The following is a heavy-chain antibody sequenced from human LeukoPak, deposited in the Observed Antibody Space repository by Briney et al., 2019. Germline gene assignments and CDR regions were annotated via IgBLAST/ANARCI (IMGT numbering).Heavy chain of an antibody. CDR2: ISYDGSNK. V-gene: IGHV3-30-3*01. J-gene: IGHJ4*02. D-gene: IGHD1-26*01. CDR3: ARVVKVGHLDY. Sequence: HPGGSLRLSCAASGFTFSSYAMHWVRQAPGKGLEWVAVISYDGSNKYYADSVMGRFTISRDNSKNTLYLQMNSLRAEDTAVYYCARVVKVGHLDYWGQGTLVTVSS. CDR1: GFTFSSYA.